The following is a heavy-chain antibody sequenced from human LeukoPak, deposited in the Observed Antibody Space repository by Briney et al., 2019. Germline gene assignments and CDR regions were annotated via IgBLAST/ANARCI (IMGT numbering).Heavy chain of an antibody. V-gene: IGHV1-69*01. CDR3: ARNYYDSSGYSPGYGMDV. J-gene: IGHJ6*02. Sequence: SVKVSCKASGGTFISYAISWVRQAPGQGLEWMGGIIPIFGTANYAQKFQGRVTITADESTSTAYMELSSLRSEDTAVYYCARNYYDSSGYSPGYGMDVWGQGTTVTVSS. CDR2: IIPIFGTA. D-gene: IGHD3-22*01. CDR1: GGTFISYA.